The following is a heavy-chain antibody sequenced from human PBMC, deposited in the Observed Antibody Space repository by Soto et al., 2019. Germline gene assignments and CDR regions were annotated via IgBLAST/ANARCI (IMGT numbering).Heavy chain of an antibody. V-gene: IGHV5-51*01. J-gene: IGHJ6*02. Sequence: ESLKISCKGSGYRFSSYWIAWVRQMPGKGLEWMGIIYPGDSDTIYSPSFQGQVTFSADKSTSTAYLQWSSLKASDSAMYYCARQGSNGAYYYYGMDVWGQGTTVTVSS. CDR1: GYRFSSYW. CDR3: ARQGSNGAYYYYGMDV. CDR2: IYPGDSDT. D-gene: IGHD2-8*01.